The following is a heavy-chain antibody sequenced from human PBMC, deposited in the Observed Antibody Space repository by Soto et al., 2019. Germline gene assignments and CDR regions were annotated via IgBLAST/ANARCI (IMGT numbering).Heavy chain of an antibody. J-gene: IGHJ3*02. V-gene: IGHV4-30-2*01. Sequence: PSETLSLTCAVSGGSISSGGYSWSWIRQPPGKGLEWIGYIYHSGSTYYNPSLKSRVTISVDTSKNQFSLKLSSVTAADTAVYYCARVWGGAFEIWGQGTMVTVSS. CDR1: GGSISSGGYS. D-gene: IGHD3-10*01. CDR2: IYHSGST. CDR3: ARVWGGAFEI.